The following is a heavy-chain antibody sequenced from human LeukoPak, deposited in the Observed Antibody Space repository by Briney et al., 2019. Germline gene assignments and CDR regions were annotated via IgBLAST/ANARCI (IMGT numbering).Heavy chain of an antibody. Sequence: PSETLSLTCAVYGGSFSGYYWSWIRQPPGKGLEWIGEINHSGSTNYNPSLKSRVTISVDTSKNQFSLKLSSVTAADTAVYYCARGQGNWNDYYYYYMDVWGKGTTVTISS. CDR3: ARGQGNWNDYYYYYMDV. CDR2: INHSGST. J-gene: IGHJ6*03. D-gene: IGHD1-20*01. V-gene: IGHV4-34*01. CDR1: GGSFSGYY.